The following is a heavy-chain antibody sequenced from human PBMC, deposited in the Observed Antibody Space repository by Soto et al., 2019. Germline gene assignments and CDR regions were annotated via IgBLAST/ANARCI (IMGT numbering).Heavy chain of an antibody. CDR3: ARFGYCSGGSCYPLDYNWFDP. D-gene: IGHD2-15*01. CDR2: IYYSGST. J-gene: IGHJ5*02. CDR1: GGSISSSSYY. Sequence: QLQLQESGPGLVKPSETLSLTCTVSGGSISSSSYYWGWIRQPPGKGLEWIGSIYYSGSTYYNPSPMSRVTISVETSKNQFSRKLSYVTAADTAVYYCARFGYCSGGSCYPLDYNWFDPWGQGTLVTVSS. V-gene: IGHV4-39*01.